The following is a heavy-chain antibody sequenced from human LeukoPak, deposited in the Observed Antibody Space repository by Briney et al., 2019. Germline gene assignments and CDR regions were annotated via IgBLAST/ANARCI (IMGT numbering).Heavy chain of an antibody. V-gene: IGHV1-69*13. CDR3: AKNNDYGGSYWYFDL. CDR1: GGTFSSYA. D-gene: IGHD4-23*01. Sequence: SVKVSCKASGGTFSSYAVSWVRQAPGQGLEWMGGIIPIFGTANYAQKFQGRVTITADESTSTAYMELSSLRDEDTAVYYCAKNNDYGGSYWYFDLWGRGTLVTVSS. J-gene: IGHJ2*01. CDR2: IIPIFGTA.